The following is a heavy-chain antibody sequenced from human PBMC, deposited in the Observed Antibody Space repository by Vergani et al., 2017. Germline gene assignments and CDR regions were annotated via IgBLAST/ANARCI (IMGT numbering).Heavy chain of an antibody. V-gene: IGHV3-33*01. CDR1: GFTFSSPG. CDR2: IWYDGSNK. CDR3: ARWGNEKRLDS. Sequence: QVQLVESEGGVVQPGRSLTLSCVASGFTFSSPGMHWVRQAPGKGLEWVAVIWYDGSNKYYGDSVKGRFTISRDNSKNTLYLQMNSLRVEDTAVYYCARWGNEKRLDSWGKGTLVTVSS. D-gene: IGHD1-1*01. J-gene: IGHJ5*01.